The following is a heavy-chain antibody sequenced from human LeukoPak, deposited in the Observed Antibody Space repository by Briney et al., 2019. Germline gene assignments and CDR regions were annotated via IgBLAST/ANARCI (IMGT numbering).Heavy chain of an antibody. CDR2: ISGSGGST. CDR1: GFTFSSYA. CDR3: ARESGYSDAFDI. D-gene: IGHD3-3*01. V-gene: IGHV3-23*01. Sequence: GGSLRLSCAASGFTFSSYAMSWVRQAPGKGLEWVSAISGSGGSTYYADSVKGRFTISRDNAKNSLYLQMNSLRAEDTAVYYCARESGYSDAFDIWGQGTMVTVSS. J-gene: IGHJ3*02.